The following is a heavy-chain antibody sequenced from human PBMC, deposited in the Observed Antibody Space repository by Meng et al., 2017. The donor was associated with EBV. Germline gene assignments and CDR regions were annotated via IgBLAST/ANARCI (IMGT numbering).Heavy chain of an antibody. J-gene: IGHJ4*02. CDR2: IRSQVDGRTA. CDR3: TTDEGGSRF. V-gene: IGHV3-15*01. CDR1: EFTFPSAW. D-gene: IGHD1-26*01. Sequence: VQLGCYGGGLVTLGYSLNLSCAASEFTFPSAWMNWVRQAPGKGLEWVGRIRSQVDGRTADYSAPVKGRFTISRDDSKHTLYLQMNSLKIEDSAVYYCTTDEGGSRFWGQGTLVTVSS.